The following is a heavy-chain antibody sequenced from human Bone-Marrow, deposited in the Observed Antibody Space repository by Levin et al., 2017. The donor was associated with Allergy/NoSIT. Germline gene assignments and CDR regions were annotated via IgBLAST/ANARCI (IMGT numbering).Heavy chain of an antibody. CDR3: AKRGVGDFWSGYYSWLKGFGVYYYYYGMDV. CDR2: ISYDGSNK. V-gene: IGHV3-30*18. J-gene: IGHJ6*02. CDR1: GFTFSSYG. Sequence: PGESLKISCAASGFTFSSYGMHWVRQAPGKGLEWVAVISYDGSNKYYADSVKGRFTISRDNSKNTLYLQMNSLRAEDTAVYYCAKRGVGDFWSGYYSWLKGFGVYYYYYGMDVWGQGTTVTVSS. D-gene: IGHD3-3*01.